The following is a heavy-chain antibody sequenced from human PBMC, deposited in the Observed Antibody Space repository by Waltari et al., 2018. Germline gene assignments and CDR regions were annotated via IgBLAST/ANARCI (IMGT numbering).Heavy chain of an antibody. Sequence: EVQLVESGGGLVQPGGSLRLSCAASGFTFSSYSMNWVRQAPGKGLEWVSYISSSSSTIYYADSVKGRFTISRDNAKNSLYLQMNSLRAEDTAVYYCARDSRIPLPAAIGYWGQGTLVTVSS. CDR2: ISSSSSTI. CDR1: GFTFSSYS. J-gene: IGHJ4*02. V-gene: IGHV3-48*04. D-gene: IGHD2-2*01. CDR3: ARDSRIPLPAAIGY.